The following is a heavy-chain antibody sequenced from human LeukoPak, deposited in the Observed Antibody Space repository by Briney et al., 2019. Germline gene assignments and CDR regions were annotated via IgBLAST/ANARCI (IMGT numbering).Heavy chain of an antibody. Sequence: SETLSLTCGIYGGSFDGYSWSWIRQSPGKGLEWIGSIYYSGSTYYNPSLKSRVTISVDTSKNRFSLKLSSVTAADTAVYYCARMVGSAWFDPWGQGNLVTVSS. CDR3: ARMVGSAWFDP. CDR2: IYYSGST. V-gene: IGHV4-34*01. CDR1: GGSFDGYS. D-gene: IGHD6-19*01. J-gene: IGHJ5*02.